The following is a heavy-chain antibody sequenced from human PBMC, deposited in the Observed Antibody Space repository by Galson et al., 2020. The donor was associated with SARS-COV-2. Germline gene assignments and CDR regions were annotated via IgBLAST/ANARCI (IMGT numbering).Heavy chain of an antibody. CDR1: GFTFSSYG. D-gene: IGHD3-16*01. V-gene: IGHV3-33*01. Sequence: PGGSLRLSCAASGFTFSSYGMHWVRQAPGKGQEWAAVIWYDGSNKYYADSVKGRFTISRDNSKNTLYLQMNSLRAEDTAVYYCARDLLGTSYYGMDVWGQGTTVTVSS. CDR3: ARDLLGTSYYGMDV. CDR2: IWYDGSNK. J-gene: IGHJ6*02.